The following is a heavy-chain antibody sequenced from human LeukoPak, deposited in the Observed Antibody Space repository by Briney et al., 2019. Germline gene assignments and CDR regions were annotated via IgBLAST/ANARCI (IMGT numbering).Heavy chain of an antibody. D-gene: IGHD3-22*01. CDR3: ARTVGYYYSVFDI. J-gene: IGHJ3*02. CDR1: GFIVSTNY. V-gene: IGHV3-53*01. CDR2: IYSGGST. Sequence: GGSLRLSCAASGFIVSTNYMSWVRQARGRGLEWVSVIYSGGSTYYADSVKGRFTISRDNSKNTLSLQMNSLRAEDTALYYCARTVGYYYSVFDIWGQGTMVTVSS.